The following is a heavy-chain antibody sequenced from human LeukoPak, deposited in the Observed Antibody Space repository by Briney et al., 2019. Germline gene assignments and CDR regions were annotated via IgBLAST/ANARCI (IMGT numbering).Heavy chain of an antibody. D-gene: IGHD6-13*01. CDR3: ARDRDRAAATHYGMDV. Sequence: SETLSHTCTVSGGSISSYYWSWIRQPPGKGLEWIGYIYYSGSTNYNPSLKSRVTISVDTSKNQFSLKLSSVTAADTAVYYCARDRDRAAATHYGMDVWDQGTTVTVSS. CDR2: IYYSGST. CDR1: GGSISSYY. V-gene: IGHV4-59*01. J-gene: IGHJ6*02.